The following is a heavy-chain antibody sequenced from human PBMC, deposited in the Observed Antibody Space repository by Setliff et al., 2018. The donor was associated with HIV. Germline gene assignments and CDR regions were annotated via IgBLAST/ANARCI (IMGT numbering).Heavy chain of an antibody. CDR3: VRKQYHYDSSRPYYCARVVGTRAVDY. V-gene: IGHV3-21*01. J-gene: IGHJ4*02. Sequence: GGSLRLSCAASGLTFSSDSMNWVRQAPGKGLEWVSSISSSSNYIYYADSVKGRFTISRDNAKNSLYLQMNSLRAEDTAIYYCVRKQYHYDSSRPYYCARVVGTRAVDYWGQGTLVTVSS. CDR2: ISSSSNYI. D-gene: IGHD3-22*01. CDR1: GLTFSSDS.